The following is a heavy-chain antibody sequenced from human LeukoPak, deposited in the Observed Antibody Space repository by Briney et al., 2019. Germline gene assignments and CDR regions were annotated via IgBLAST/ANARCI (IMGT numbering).Heavy chain of an antibody. V-gene: IGHV1-2*02. CDR3: ARVPPSVYYYDSSGPSGFDT. CDR2: INPNSGGT. D-gene: IGHD3-22*01. J-gene: IGHJ5*02. CDR1: GYTFTGYY. Sequence: ASVKVSCKASGYTFTGYYMHGVRQAPGQGLERMGCINPNSGGTNYAQKSQGRVTMTRDTSISTAYMELSSLRSDATAVYSCARVPPSVYYYDSSGPSGFDTRGQGTLVTVSS.